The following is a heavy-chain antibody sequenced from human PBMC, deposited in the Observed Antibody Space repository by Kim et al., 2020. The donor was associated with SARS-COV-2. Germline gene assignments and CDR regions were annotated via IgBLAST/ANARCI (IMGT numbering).Heavy chain of an antibody. CDR1: GASISSHY. CDR3: AREVTDFGAGRSLFDY. CDR2: IYDSGST. J-gene: IGHJ4*02. Sequence: SETLSLTCTVSGASISSHYWSWIRQPPGKGLEWIGCIYDSGSTNYNPSLKSRVTISVDTSKNQFSLKLNSLTAADAAVYYCAREVTDFGAGRSLFDYWGQGTLVTVS. V-gene: IGHV4-59*11. D-gene: IGHD6-19*01.